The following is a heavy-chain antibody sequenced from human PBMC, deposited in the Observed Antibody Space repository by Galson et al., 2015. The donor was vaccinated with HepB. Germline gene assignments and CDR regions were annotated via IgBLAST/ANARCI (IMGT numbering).Heavy chain of an antibody. CDR3: AKAASPYDYSYGMDV. J-gene: IGHJ6*02. V-gene: IGHV3-30*18. CDR1: GFIFGNYG. Sequence: SLRLSCAASGFIFGNYGIHWVRQAPGKGLEWVALISYDGSKKFYADSVKGRFTISRDSPRNTLFLQMNSLRPEDAAVYHCAKAASPYDYSYGMDVWGQGTTVTVSS. D-gene: IGHD3-16*01. CDR2: ISYDGSKK.